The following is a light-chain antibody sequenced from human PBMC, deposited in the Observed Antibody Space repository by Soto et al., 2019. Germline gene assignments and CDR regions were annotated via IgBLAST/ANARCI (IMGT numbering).Light chain of an antibody. V-gene: IGLV2-14*01. CDR2: EVS. J-gene: IGLJ3*02. CDR3: QSYDSGLSGHWV. Sequence: QSALTQPASVSGSPGQPITISCTGTSSDVGGYKYVSWYQQHPGKAPKLMIYEVSNRPSGVSNRFSGSKSGTSASLAITGLQAEDEADYYCQSYDSGLSGHWVFGGGTKLTVL. CDR1: SSDVGGYKY.